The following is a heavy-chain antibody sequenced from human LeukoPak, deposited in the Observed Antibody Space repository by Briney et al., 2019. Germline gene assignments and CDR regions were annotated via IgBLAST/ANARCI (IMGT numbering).Heavy chain of an antibody. Sequence: SETLSLTCTVSGGSISSSSYYWGWIRQPPGKGLEWIGSIYYSGSTYYNPSLKSRVTISVDTSKNQFSLKLSSVTAADTAVYYCAREGYYDSSGYPNYFDYWGQGTLVTVSS. CDR3: AREGYYDSSGYPNYFDY. D-gene: IGHD3-22*01. CDR2: IYYSGST. J-gene: IGHJ4*02. V-gene: IGHV4-39*07. CDR1: GGSISSSSYY.